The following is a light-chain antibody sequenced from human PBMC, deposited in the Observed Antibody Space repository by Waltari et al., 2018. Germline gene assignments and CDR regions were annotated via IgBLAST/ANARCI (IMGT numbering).Light chain of an antibody. Sequence: QSALTQPASVSGSPGQAITISCTGTSSYAGGYNYGSWYQQHPGKVPKLMIYEVTNRPSGVSDRFSGSKSGNTASLTISGLQAEDEADYYCSSYRSSTTLKYVFGTGTKVTVL. CDR2: EVT. CDR3: SSYRSSTTLKYV. CDR1: SSYAGGYNY. J-gene: IGLJ1*01. V-gene: IGLV2-14*01.